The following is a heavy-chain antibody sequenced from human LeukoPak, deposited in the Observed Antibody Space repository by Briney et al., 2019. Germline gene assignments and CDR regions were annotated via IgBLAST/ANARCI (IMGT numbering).Heavy chain of an antibody. Sequence: GASVKVSCKASGYIFTNYYMHWVRQAPGQGLERLGLISPTGSSTNYAQKFRGRVTMTRDTSTTTVYMELSSLRSEDTAVYYCAREESGGYFDYWGQGTLVTVSS. CDR3: AREESGGYFDY. J-gene: IGHJ4*02. D-gene: IGHD2-8*02. CDR2: ISPTGSST. CDR1: GYIFTNYY. V-gene: IGHV1-46*01.